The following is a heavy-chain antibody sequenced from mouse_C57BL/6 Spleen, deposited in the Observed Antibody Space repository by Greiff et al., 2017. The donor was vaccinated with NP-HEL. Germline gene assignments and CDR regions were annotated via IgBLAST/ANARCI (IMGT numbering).Heavy chain of an antibody. CDR1: GYTFTSYG. V-gene: IGHV1-81*01. J-gene: IGHJ1*03. D-gene: IGHD4-1*01. Sequence: VKLQESGAELARPGASVKLSCKASGYTFTSYGISWVKQRTGQGLEWIGEIYPRSGNTYYNEKFKGKATLTADKSSSTAYMELRSLTSEDSAVYFCARGELGYWYFDVWGTGTTVTVSS. CDR3: ARGELGYWYFDV. CDR2: IYPRSGNT.